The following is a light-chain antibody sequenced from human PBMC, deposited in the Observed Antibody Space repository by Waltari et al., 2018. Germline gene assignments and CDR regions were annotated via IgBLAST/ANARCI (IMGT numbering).Light chain of an antibody. CDR1: SSDFGGYNY. CDR3: CSYAGSYTFEV. V-gene: IGLV2-11*01. J-gene: IGLJ2*01. CDR2: DVS. Sequence: QSALPPPRSVSGSPGQSVTIPCTGTSSDFGGYNYVPWYQQHPGKAPKLMIYDVSKRPSGVPDRFSGSKSGNTASLTISGLQAEDEADYYCCSYAGSYTFEVFGGGTKLTVL.